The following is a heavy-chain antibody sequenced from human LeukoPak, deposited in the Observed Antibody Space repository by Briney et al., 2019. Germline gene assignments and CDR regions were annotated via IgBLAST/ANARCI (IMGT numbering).Heavy chain of an antibody. CDR1: GVSFSNFA. Sequence: QPAGSLRLSCVASGVSFSNFAMNWVRQAPGKGLEWVSGITGSGGSTYYADSVKGRFTISRDNSKNTLYLQMNSLRAEDTAVYYCAKNPSLGTYYRFDPWGQGTLVTVSS. D-gene: IGHD1-26*01. CDR2: ITGSGGST. CDR3: AKNPSLGTYYRFDP. V-gene: IGHV3-23*01. J-gene: IGHJ5*02.